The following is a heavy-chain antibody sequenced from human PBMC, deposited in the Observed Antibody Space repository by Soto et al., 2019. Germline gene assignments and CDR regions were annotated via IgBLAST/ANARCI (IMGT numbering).Heavy chain of an antibody. Sequence: PGGSLRLSCAASGFTFSSYAMSWVRQAPGKGLEWVSAISGSGGSTYYADSVKGRFTISRDNSKNTLYLQMNSLRAEDTAVYYCAKVEDIVVVPAAGHFDYWGQGTLVTVSS. CDR3: AKVEDIVVVPAAGHFDY. V-gene: IGHV3-23*01. CDR1: GFTFSSYA. D-gene: IGHD2-2*01. CDR2: ISGSGGST. J-gene: IGHJ4*02.